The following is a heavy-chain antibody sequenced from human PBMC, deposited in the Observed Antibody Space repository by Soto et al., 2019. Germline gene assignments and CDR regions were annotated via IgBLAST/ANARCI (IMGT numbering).Heavy chain of an antibody. CDR2: IYYSGST. CDR3: ARGPVVVVPAASPYYYYGMDV. Sequence: KTSETLSLTCTVSGGSISSGGYYWSWIRQHPGKGLEWIGYIYYSGSTYYNPSLKSRVTISVDTSKNQFSLKLSSVTAADTAVYYCARGPVVVVPAASPYYYYGMDVWGQGTTVTVSS. CDR1: GGSISSGGYY. V-gene: IGHV4-31*03. D-gene: IGHD2-2*01. J-gene: IGHJ6*02.